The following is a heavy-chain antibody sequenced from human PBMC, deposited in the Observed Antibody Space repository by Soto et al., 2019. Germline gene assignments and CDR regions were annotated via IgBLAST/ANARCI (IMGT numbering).Heavy chain of an antibody. CDR1: GYTFTSYD. Sequence: QVQLVQSGAEVKKPGASVKVSCKASGYTFTSYDINWVRQAAGQGLEWIGWMNPNSGKADYAQKFQGRVTMAGNTSISTAYMELSSLRSDDTAVYFCARGLVVGSATYWYFDLWGRGTLVTVSS. J-gene: IGHJ2*01. V-gene: IGHV1-8*01. CDR3: ARGLVVGSATYWYFDL. CDR2: MNPNSGKA. D-gene: IGHD2-21*01.